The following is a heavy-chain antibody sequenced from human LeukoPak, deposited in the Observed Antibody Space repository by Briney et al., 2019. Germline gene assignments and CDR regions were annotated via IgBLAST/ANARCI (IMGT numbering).Heavy chain of an antibody. D-gene: IGHD1-20*01. Sequence: SETLSLTRAVYGGSFSGYYWSWIRQPPGKGLEWIGEINHSGSTNYNPSLKSRVTISVDTSKNQFSLKLSSVTAADTAVYYCASRPGITGTTDLDVWGKGTTVTVSS. CDR2: INHSGST. V-gene: IGHV4-34*01. CDR3: ASRPGITGTTDLDV. J-gene: IGHJ6*04. CDR1: GGSFSGYY.